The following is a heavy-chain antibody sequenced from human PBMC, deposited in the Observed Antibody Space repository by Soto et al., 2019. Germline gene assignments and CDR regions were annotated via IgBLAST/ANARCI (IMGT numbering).Heavy chain of an antibody. D-gene: IGHD6-6*01. J-gene: IGHJ4*02. CDR2: IHNSGTS. V-gene: IGHV4-30-4*01. Sequence: NLSLTCTVSGGSIKSSDYRWSWTRQSPAKGLEWIGYIHNSGTSFYNPSLRGRVTVTLDTSRSQFSLTLASVTAADTAVYYCVREERIAAPQLDYWGQGIPVTVSS. CDR1: GGSIKSSDYR. CDR3: VREERIAAPQLDY.